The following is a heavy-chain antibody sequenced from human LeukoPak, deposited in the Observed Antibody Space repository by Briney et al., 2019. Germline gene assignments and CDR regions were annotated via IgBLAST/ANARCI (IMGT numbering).Heavy chain of an antibody. J-gene: IGHJ6*03. V-gene: IGHV1-18*01. CDR2: ISAYNGNT. Sequence: ASVKVSCKASGYTFTSYGISWVRQAPGQGFEWMGWISAYNGNTNYAQKLQGRVTMTTDTSTSTAYMELRSLRSDDTAVYYCARDYDFWSGSPSYMDVWGKGTTVTVSS. D-gene: IGHD3-3*01. CDR3: ARDYDFWSGSPSYMDV. CDR1: GYTFTSYG.